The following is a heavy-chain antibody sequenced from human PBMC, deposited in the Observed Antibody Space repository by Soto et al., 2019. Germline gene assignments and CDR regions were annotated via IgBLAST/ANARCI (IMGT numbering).Heavy chain of an antibody. V-gene: IGHV1-18*04. D-gene: IGHD6-19*01. CDR2: ISAYNGNT. J-gene: IGHJ5*02. CDR3: AREYSSGWYWFDP. Sequence: ASVKVSCKASGYTFTSYGTSCVRQAPGQGLEWMGWISAYNGNTNYAQKLQGRVTMTTDTSTSTAYMELRSLRSDDTAVYYCAREYSSGWYWFDPWGQGTLVTVSS. CDR1: GYTFTSYG.